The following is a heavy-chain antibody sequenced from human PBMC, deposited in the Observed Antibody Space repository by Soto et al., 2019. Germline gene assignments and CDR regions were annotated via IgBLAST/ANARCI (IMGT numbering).Heavy chain of an antibody. V-gene: IGHV4-30-4*01. Sequence: QVQLQESGPGLVKPSQTLSLTCTVSGGSISSGGYYWRWIRQPPGKGLEWIGYIYYSGSTYYNPSLKRRVTIPVDTPKNQFSLKQISGTAADTAVYYSAHHSSGRGYDISGQGTLVTVSA. CDR2: IYYSGST. J-gene: IGHJ3*02. CDR3: AHHSSGRGYDI. D-gene: IGHD6-19*01. CDR1: GGSISSGGYY.